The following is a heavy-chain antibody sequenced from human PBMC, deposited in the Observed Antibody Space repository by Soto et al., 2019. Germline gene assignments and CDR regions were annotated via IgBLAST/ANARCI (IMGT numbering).Heavy chain of an antibody. D-gene: IGHD5-18*01. CDR1: GFTFSSYD. J-gene: IGHJ4*02. V-gene: IGHV3-13*01. Sequence: GGSLRLSCAASGFTFSSYDMHWVRQATGKGLEWVSAIGTAGDTYYPGSVKGRFTISRENAKNSLYLQMNSLRAEDTAVYYCARARYSYGYTPPPYYFDYWGQGTLVTVSS. CDR3: ARARYSYGYTPPPYYFDY. CDR2: IGTAGDT.